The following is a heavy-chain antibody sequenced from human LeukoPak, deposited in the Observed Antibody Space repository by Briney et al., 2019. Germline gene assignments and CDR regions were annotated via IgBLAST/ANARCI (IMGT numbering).Heavy chain of an antibody. Sequence: GESLKISCKGSGYSFTSYWIGWVRQMPGKGLEWMGIIYPGDSDTRYSPSFQGQVTISGDKSISTAYLQWSSLKASDTAMYYCARQDYDFWSGYYTSHWFDPWGQGTLVTVSS. CDR3: ARQDYDFWSGYYTSHWFDP. D-gene: IGHD3-3*01. J-gene: IGHJ5*02. CDR2: IYPGDSDT. CDR1: GYSFTSYW. V-gene: IGHV5-51*01.